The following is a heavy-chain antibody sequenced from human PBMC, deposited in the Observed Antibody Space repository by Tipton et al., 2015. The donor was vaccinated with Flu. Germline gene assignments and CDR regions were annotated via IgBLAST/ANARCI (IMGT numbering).Heavy chain of an antibody. J-gene: IGHJ5*02. V-gene: IGHV4-4*07. Sequence: LRLSCTVSGGSISSYYWSWIRQPAGKGLEWIGRIYTSGSTNYNPSLKSRVTMSVDTSKNQFSLKLPSVTAADTAVYYCARDRASGYDWNWFDPWGKGTLVTVSS. CDR3: ARDRASGYDWNWFDP. D-gene: IGHD5-12*01. CDR2: IYTSGST. CDR1: GGSISSYY.